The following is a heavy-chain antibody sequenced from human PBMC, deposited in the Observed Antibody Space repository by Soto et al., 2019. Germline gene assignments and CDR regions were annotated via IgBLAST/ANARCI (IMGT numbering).Heavy chain of an antibody. CDR2: VNHGGTS. J-gene: IGHJ6*02. Sequence: SETLSLTCAVHGGSFSGYYWDWIRQPPGKGLEWIGEVNHGGTSNYNPSLKSRAIISGDTSRNQVSLTLSSMTAADTAVYYCVRGWWEREGYLMDVWGQGTTVTVSS. CDR3: VRGWWEREGYLMDV. D-gene: IGHD1-26*01. CDR1: GGSFSGYY. V-gene: IGHV4-34*01.